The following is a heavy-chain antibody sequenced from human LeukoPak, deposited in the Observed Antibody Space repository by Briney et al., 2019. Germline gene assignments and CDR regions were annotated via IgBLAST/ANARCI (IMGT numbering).Heavy chain of an antibody. CDR2: MYQSGST. CDR3: ARAGGTWTYDY. V-gene: IGHV4-4*02. CDR1: GGSISSNNW. Sequence: SETLSLTCTVSGGSISSNNWWSWVRPPPGKGLEWIGEMYQSGSTNYNSSLKSRVTISVDKSKNQFSLKLSSVTAADTAVYYCARAGGTWTYDYWGQGTLASVSS. J-gene: IGHJ4*02. D-gene: IGHD1-1*01.